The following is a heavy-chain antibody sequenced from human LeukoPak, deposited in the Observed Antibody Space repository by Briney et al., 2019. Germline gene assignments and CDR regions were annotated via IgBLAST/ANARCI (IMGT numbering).Heavy chain of an antibody. Sequence: GASVKVSCKASGYTFTSYDINWVRQATGQGLEWMGWMNPNSGNTGYAQKFQGRVTMTRNTSISTAYMELSSLRSEDTAVYYCARRGGYRSSWYNYYGMDVWGQGTTVTVSS. CDR3: ARRGGYRSSWYNYYGMDV. CDR1: GYTFTSYD. V-gene: IGHV1-8*01. D-gene: IGHD6-13*01. CDR2: MNPNSGNT. J-gene: IGHJ6*02.